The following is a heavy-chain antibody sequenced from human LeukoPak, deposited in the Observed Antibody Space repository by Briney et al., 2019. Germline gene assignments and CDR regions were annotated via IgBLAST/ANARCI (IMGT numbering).Heavy chain of an antibody. J-gene: IGHJ4*02. CDR2: IKGKTDGGTT. Sequence: GGSLRLSCAASEFTFNNAWMSWGGQAPGKGLEWVGHIKGKTDGGTTDYPAPVQGRFTISRDDSKNTLFLQMNSLKTEDTAVYYCTTGTWIQLWLADYWGQGTLVTVSS. CDR3: TTGTWIQLWLADY. D-gene: IGHD5-18*01. V-gene: IGHV3-15*01. CDR1: EFTFNNAW.